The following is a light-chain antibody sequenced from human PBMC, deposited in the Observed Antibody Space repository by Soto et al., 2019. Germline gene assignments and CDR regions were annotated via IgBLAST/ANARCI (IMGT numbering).Light chain of an antibody. J-gene: IGLJ1*01. CDR3: TSYTSSSTRV. CDR2: EVT. CDR1: SSDIGAYDY. Sequence: QSVLTQPASLSVSPGQSITISCTGTSSDIGAYDYVSWYQQHPGKAPKVIIFEVTNRPSGVSNRFSGSKSGNTASLTISGLQAADEADYYCTSYTSSSTRVFGTGTKVTVL. V-gene: IGLV2-14*01.